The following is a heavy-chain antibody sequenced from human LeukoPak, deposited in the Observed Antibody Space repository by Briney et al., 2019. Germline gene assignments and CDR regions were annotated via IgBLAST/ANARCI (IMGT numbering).Heavy chain of an antibody. V-gene: IGHV3-48*02. CDR1: GFTFSDYS. CDR3: VRDPEALDY. J-gene: IGHJ4*02. CDR2: ISRGRPNI. Sequence: PGGSLRLSYVASGFTFSDYSMNWVRQAPGKGLEWVSYISRGRPNIHYAQSVKGRFTISRDSAKNSLYLQMNSLRDEDTAVYYCVRDPEALDYWGQGTLVTVSS.